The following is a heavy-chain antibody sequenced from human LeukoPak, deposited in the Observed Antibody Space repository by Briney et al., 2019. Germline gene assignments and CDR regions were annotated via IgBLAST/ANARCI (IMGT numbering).Heavy chain of an antibody. Sequence: GGSLRLSCAASGFTFSSYSMNWVRQAPGKGLEWVSSISSSSSYIYYADSVKGRFTISRDNAKNSLYLQMNSLRAEDTAVYYCARDTAMVPTTPDYWGQGTLVTVSS. CDR1: GFTFSSYS. CDR2: ISSSSSYI. J-gene: IGHJ4*02. V-gene: IGHV3-21*01. D-gene: IGHD5-18*01. CDR3: ARDTAMVPTTPDY.